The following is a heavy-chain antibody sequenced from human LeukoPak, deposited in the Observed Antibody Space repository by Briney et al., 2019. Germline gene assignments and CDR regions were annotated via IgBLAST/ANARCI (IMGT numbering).Heavy chain of an antibody. CDR3: ARGYDILTGYYTY. CDR1: GFTVSSNY. V-gene: IGHV3-66*01. D-gene: IGHD3-9*01. J-gene: IGHJ4*02. CDR2: IYSGGST. Sequence: PGGSLRLSCAASGFTVSSNYMSWVRQAPGKGLEWVSVIYSGGSTYYADSVKGRFTISRDNSKNTLYLQMNSLRAEDTAVYYCARGYDILTGYYTYWGQGTLVTVSS.